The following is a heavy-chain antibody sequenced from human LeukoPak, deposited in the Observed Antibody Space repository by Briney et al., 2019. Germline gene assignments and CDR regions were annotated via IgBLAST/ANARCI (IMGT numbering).Heavy chain of an antibody. CDR3: ARVGPQPTMIVVGEDLWAFDI. CDR2: INHSGST. J-gene: IGHJ3*02. V-gene: IGHV4-30-2*01. D-gene: IGHD3-22*01. Sequence: PSQTLSLTCAVSGGSISSGGYSWSWIRQPPGKGLEWIGEINHSGSTNYNPSLKSRVTISVDTSKNQFSLKLSSVTAADTAVYYCARVGPQPTMIVVGEDLWAFDIWGQGTMVTVSS. CDR1: GGSISSGGYS.